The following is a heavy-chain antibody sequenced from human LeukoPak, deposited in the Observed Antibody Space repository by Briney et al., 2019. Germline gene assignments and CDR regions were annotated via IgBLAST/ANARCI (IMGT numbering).Heavy chain of an antibody. CDR3: ARDPSHGRIDY. CDR2: INPNSGGT. D-gene: IGHD1-26*01. Sequence: ASAKVSCKASGYTLTGYYMHWVRQAPGQGLEWMGWINPNSGGTNYAQKFQGRVTMTRDTSISTAYMELSRLRSDDTAVHYCARDPSHGRIDYWGQGTLVTVSS. CDR1: GYTLTGYY. J-gene: IGHJ4*02. V-gene: IGHV1-2*02.